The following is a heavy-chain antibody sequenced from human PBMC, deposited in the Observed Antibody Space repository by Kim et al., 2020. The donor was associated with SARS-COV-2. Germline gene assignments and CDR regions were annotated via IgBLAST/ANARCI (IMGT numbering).Heavy chain of an antibody. CDR3: ARNHVNSGSNDVDY. V-gene: IGHV3-74*01. J-gene: IGHJ4*02. D-gene: IGHD1-26*01. Sequence: ADSVKGRYTITRDNAKTTVYLQMSSLRAEDTAVYYCARNHVNSGSNDVDYWGQGTLVTVSS.